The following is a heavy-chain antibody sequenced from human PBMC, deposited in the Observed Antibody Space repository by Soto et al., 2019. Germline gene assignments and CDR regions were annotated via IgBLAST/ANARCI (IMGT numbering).Heavy chain of an antibody. CDR2: ISSSSSYI. J-gene: IGHJ3*02. CDR1: GFTFSSYS. V-gene: IGHV3-21*01. Sequence: EVQLVESGGGLVKPGGSLRLSCAASGFTFSSYSMNWVRQAPGKGLEWVSSISSSSSYIYYADSVKGRFTISRDNAKNSLYLQMNSLRAEDTDVYYCARASQLFDAFDIWGQGTMVNVSS. D-gene: IGHD6-13*01. CDR3: ARASQLFDAFDI.